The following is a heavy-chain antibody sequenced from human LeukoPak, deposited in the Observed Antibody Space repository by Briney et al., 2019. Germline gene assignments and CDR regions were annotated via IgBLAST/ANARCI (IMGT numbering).Heavy chain of an antibody. CDR3: VRNFDY. CDR1: GGSFSGYY. J-gene: IGHJ4*02. V-gene: IGHV4-34*01. Sequence: PSETLSLTCAVYGGSFSGYYWGWIRQPPGKGLEWIGDVNQSGTTNYNPSLKSRVTISVDTSKNQLSLKLSSVTVADTAVYYCVRNFDYWGQGTLVTVSS. CDR2: VNQSGTT.